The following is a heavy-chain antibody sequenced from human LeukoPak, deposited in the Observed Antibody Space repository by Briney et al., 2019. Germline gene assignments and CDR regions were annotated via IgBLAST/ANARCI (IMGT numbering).Heavy chain of an antibody. CDR2: ISFDGSNK. CDR3: ARDRHGNDY. Sequence: GGSLRLSCAASGFTFSSYGMHWVRQAPGKGLEWVAVISFDGSNKYHADSVKGRFTISRDNSKNTLYLQMNSLRSEDTAVYYCARDRHGNDYWGQGTLVTVSS. CDR1: GFTFSSYG. V-gene: IGHV3-30*03. J-gene: IGHJ4*02.